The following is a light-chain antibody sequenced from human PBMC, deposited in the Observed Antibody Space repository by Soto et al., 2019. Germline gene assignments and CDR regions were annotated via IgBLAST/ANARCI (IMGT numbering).Light chain of an antibody. V-gene: IGKV3-20*01. CDR2: DTS. Sequence: EIVLTQSPGTLSMSPGERATLSCRARQSVRSSYLAWYQQKPGQAPRLLIYDTSSRASGIPDRFSGSGSGTDFTLTISILEPEDFAVYYCQHYGDSRTFGQGTKVETK. CDR1: QSVRSSY. CDR3: QHYGDSRT. J-gene: IGKJ1*01.